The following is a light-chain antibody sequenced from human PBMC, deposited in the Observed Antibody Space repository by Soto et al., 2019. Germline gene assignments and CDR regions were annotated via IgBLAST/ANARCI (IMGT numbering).Light chain of an antibody. V-gene: IGKV3-20*01. Sequence: EVVLTQSPATLSLSPGERATLSCRASQSVTRSSLAWYQQKPGQSPRLLISGASSRATGIPDRFSGGGSGTDFTLTISRLEPEDFAVYYCQQYDTSPFTFGPGTKVDIK. CDR1: QSVTRSS. CDR2: GAS. J-gene: IGKJ3*01. CDR3: QQYDTSPFT.